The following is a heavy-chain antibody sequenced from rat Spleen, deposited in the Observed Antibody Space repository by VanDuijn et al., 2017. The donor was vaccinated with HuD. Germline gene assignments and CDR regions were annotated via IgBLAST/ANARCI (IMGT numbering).Heavy chain of an antibody. CDR3: AKQQRFYFDY. CDR2: ISYSGST. D-gene: IGHD1-10*01. J-gene: IGHJ2*01. CDR1: GYSITRNY. Sequence: EVQLQESGPGLVKPSQSLSLTCSVTGYSITRNYWGWIRKFPGNKMEWMGYISYSGSTSYNPSLKSRISITRDTSKNQFFLRLDSVTTEDTGTYYCAKQQRFYFDYWGQGVMVTVSS. V-gene: IGHV3-1*01.